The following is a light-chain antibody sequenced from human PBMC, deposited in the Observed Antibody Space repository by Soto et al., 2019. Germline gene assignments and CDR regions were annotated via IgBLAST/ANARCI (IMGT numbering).Light chain of an antibody. J-gene: IGKJ4*01. CDR1: QSISSY. CDR2: AAS. V-gene: IGKV1-39*01. CDR3: QQSYSTLALT. Sequence: DIQMTQSPSSLSASVGDRVTITCWARQSISSYLNWYQQKPGKAPTLLIYAASSLQSGVPSRFSGSGSGTDFTLTISSLQPEDFATYYCQQSYSTLALTVGGGTKVDIK.